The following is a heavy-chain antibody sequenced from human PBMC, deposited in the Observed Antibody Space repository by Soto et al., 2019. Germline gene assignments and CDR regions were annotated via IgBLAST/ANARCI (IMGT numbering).Heavy chain of an antibody. V-gene: IGHV5-51*01. Sequence: GESLKISCKASGYSFTTYWIGWVRQMPGKGLEWMGKIYPGDSDTRYSPSFQGQVTISVDKSISTAYLQWSSLKASDTAMYYCARRLASTGYHGMDVWGQGTTVTVSS. CDR3: ARRLASTGYHGMDV. D-gene: IGHD2-21*01. CDR1: GYSFTTYW. CDR2: IYPGDSDT. J-gene: IGHJ6*02.